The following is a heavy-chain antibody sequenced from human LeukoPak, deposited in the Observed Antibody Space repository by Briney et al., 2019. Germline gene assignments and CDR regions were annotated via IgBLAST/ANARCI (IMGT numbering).Heavy chain of an antibody. CDR1: GYTFTGYY. V-gene: IGHV1-2*02. Sequence: ASVKVSCKASGYTFTGYYMHWVRQATGQGLEWMGWINPNSGGTNYAQKFQGRVTMTRDTSISTAYMELGRLRSDDTAVYYCAPDYYDSRFGDYWGQGTLVTVSS. J-gene: IGHJ4*02. CDR3: APDYYDSRFGDY. CDR2: INPNSGGT. D-gene: IGHD3-22*01.